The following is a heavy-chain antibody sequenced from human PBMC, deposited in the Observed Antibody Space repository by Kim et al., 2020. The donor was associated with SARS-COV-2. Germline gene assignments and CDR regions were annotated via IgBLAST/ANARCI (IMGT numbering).Heavy chain of an antibody. J-gene: IGHJ4*02. V-gene: IGHV4-34*01. CDR3: ASWDFDWLGY. CDR1: GGSFSGYY. CDR2: INHSGST. D-gene: IGHD3-9*01. Sequence: SETLSLTCAVYGGSFSGYYWSWIRQPPGKGLEWIGEINHSGSTNYNPSLKSRVTISVDTSKNQFSLKLSSVTAADTAVYYCASWDFDWLGYSGQGTLVTVSS.